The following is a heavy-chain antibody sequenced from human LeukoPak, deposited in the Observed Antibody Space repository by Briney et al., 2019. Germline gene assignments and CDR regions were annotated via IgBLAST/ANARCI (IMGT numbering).Heavy chain of an antibody. CDR1: GDSVSSNSAA. CDR2: TYYRSKWYN. CDR3: ARDPSLSSSWYSPRAFGMDV. Sequence: SQTLSLTCAISGDSVSSNSAAWNWIRQSPSRGLEWLGRTYYRSKWYNDYAVSVKSRITINPDTSRNQFSLQLNSVTPEDTAVYYCARDPSLSSSWYSPRAFGMDVWGQGTTVTVSS. J-gene: IGHJ6*02. V-gene: IGHV6-1*01. D-gene: IGHD6-13*01.